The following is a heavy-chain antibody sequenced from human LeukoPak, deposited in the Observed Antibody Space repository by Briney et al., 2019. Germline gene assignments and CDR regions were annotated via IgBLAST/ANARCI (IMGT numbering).Heavy chain of an antibody. CDR1: GASLSSGGYS. Sequence: SQSLSLTCSVSGASLSSGGYSWTWIRQPPGKGLEWIGYIYQNRNSYYNPALQSRVTISVDRSKSQFSLKLTSVTAADTAVYYCATGAGDFDHWGQGILVTVSS. V-gene: IGHV4-30-2*01. J-gene: IGHJ4*02. CDR2: IYQNRNS. CDR3: ATGAGDFDH. D-gene: IGHD1-14*01.